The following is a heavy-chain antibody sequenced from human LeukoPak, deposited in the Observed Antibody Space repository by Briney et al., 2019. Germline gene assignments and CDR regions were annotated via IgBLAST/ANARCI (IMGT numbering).Heavy chain of an antibody. CDR3: ARDRGSSWYDY. V-gene: IGHV4-59*01. J-gene: IGHJ4*02. Sequence: SETLSLTCTVSGASISSYYWTWIRQPPGKGLEWIGYIYYIGTTNYNPSLKSRVTISVDTSKNQFSLKLSSVIAADRAVYYCARDRGSSWYDYWGQGTLVTVSS. CDR2: IYYIGTT. CDR1: GASISSYY. D-gene: IGHD6-13*01.